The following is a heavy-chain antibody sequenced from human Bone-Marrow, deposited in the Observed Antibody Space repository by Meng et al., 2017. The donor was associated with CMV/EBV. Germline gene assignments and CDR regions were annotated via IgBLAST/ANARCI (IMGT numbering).Heavy chain of an antibody. J-gene: IGHJ6*02. CDR3: AKDPYSSGWYSYYYYGMDV. CDR2: INSDGSST. Sequence: GESLKISCAASGFTFSSYWMHWVRQAPGKGLVWVSRINSDGSSTSYADSVKGRFTISRDNAKNTLYLQMNSLRAEDTAEYYCAKDPYSSGWYSYYYYGMDVWGQGTTVTVSS. CDR1: GFTFSSYW. V-gene: IGHV3-74*01. D-gene: IGHD6-19*01.